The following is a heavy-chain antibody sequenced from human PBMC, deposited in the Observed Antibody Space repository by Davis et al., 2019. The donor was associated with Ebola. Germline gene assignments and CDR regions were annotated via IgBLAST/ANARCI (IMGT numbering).Heavy chain of an antibody. J-gene: IGHJ4*02. CDR2: ISGSATST. D-gene: IGHD3-3*01. CDR1: GFTFYRYE. Sequence: GESLKISCAASGFTFYRYEMNWVRQAPGKGLEWVSYISGSATSTFYADSVKGRFTISRDNAKNSLYLQMNSLRAEDTAVYYCARDKTIFGVVIMFDYWGQGTLVTVSS. CDR3: ARDKTIFGVVIMFDY. V-gene: IGHV3-48*03.